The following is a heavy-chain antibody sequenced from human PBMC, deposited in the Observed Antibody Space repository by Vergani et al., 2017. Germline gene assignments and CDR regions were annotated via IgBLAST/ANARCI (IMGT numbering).Heavy chain of an antibody. CDR3: ARGIAAHGSYFDY. D-gene: IGHD6-6*01. CDR2: NYYSGST. CDR1: GGPISSYY. V-gene: IGHV4-59*01. J-gene: IGHJ4*02. Sequence: QVQLQESGPGLVKPSETLSLTCTVSGGPISSYYWSLIRQPPGKGLEWIGYNYYSGSTNYNPSLKSRVTISVDTSKNQFSLKLSSVTAADTAVYYCARGIAAHGSYFDYWGQGTLVTVSS.